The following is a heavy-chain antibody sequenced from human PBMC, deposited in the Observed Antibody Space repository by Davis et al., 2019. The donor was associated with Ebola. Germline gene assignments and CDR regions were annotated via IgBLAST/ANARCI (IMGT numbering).Heavy chain of an antibody. Sequence: PSETLSLTCTVSGGSISSSSYYWGWIRQPPGKGLEWIGSIYYSGSTYYNPSLKSRVTISVDTSKNQFSLKLSSVTAADTAVYYCARYEGYSSSWWIAFDIWGQGTMVTVSS. CDR3: ARYEGYSSSWWIAFDI. CDR1: GGSISSSSYY. V-gene: IGHV4-39*01. J-gene: IGHJ3*02. CDR2: IYYSGST. D-gene: IGHD6-13*01.